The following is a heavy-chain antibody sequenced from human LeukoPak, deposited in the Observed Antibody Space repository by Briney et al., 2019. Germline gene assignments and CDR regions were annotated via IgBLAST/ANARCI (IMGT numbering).Heavy chain of an antibody. D-gene: IGHD6-6*01. CDR2: MRYDGSNK. Sequence: PGGSLRLSCAASGFTFSSYGMHWVRQAPGKGLEWVTFMRYDGSNKDYADSVKGRFNISRDNSKNTLYLQMNSLRPEDTAVYYCAKGGSSEYYYYMDVWGKGTTVTVSS. CDR1: GFTFSSYG. V-gene: IGHV3-30*02. CDR3: AKGGSSEYYYYMDV. J-gene: IGHJ6*03.